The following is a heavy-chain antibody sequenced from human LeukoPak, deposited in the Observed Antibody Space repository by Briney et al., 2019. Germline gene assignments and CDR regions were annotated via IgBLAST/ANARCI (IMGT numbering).Heavy chain of an antibody. J-gene: IGHJ4*02. CDR3: ATLAAADDYFDY. CDR2: INPNSGGT. CDR1: GYTFTGYY. V-gene: IGHV1-2*06. D-gene: IGHD6-13*01. Sequence: ASVKVSCKASGYTFTGYYMHWVRQAPGQGLEWMGRINPNSGGTNYVQKFQGRVTMTRDTSISTAYMELSRLRSDDTAVYYCATLAAADDYFDYWGQGTLVTVSS.